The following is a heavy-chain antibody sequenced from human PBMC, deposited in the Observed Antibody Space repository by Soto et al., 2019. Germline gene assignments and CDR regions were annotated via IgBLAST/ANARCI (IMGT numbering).Heavy chain of an antibody. CDR2: IYHNGIT. V-gene: IGHV4-4*02. D-gene: IGHD2-21*01. J-gene: IGHJ4*02. CDR3: ATVPPRIVVVLAEFPT. CDR1: GTSISSSYW. Sequence: QVQLKQSGPGLVRPSGTLSLTCRVSGTSISSSYWWAWVRQSPGKGLEWIGEIYHNGITKYNPSLQSRVSMSIDKSNHPFSLKPNPVTAADTAVYYCATVPPRIVVVLAEFPTWGQGTLVTVSS.